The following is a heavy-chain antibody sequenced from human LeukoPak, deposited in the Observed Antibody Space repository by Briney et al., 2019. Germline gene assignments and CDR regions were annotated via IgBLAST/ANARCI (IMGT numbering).Heavy chain of an antibody. CDR1: GGSISSGGYS. J-gene: IGHJ3*02. CDR2: IYYSRST. Sequence: SETLSLTCTVSGGSISSGGYSWSWIRQHPGNGLEWIGYIYYSRSTYYNPSLKSRVTISVDTSKNQFSLKLSSVTAADTAVYYCARTVFLDIVVVPAAIWVDAFDIWGQGTMVTVSS. V-gene: IGHV4-31*03. D-gene: IGHD2-2*01. CDR3: ARTVFLDIVVVPAAIWVDAFDI.